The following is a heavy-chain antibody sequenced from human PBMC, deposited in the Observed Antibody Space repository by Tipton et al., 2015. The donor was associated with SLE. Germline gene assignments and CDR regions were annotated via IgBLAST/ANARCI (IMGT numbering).Heavy chain of an antibody. J-gene: IGHJ6*03. CDR2: INQSGST. CDR1: GGSFSTYH. V-gene: IGHV4-34*01. D-gene: IGHD3/OR15-3a*01. Sequence: TLSLTCAVFGGSFSTYHWSWIRQPPGKGLEWIGEINQSGSTNYNPSLKSRVTISRDTSEKQVSLKLTSVTAADTAVYYCARAPGLDRDYYYYYYMDVWGKGTTVTVSS. CDR3: ARAPGLDRDYYYYYYMDV.